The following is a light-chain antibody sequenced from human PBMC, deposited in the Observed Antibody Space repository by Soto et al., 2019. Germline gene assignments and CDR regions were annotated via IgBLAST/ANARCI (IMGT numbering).Light chain of an antibody. CDR2: RAS. V-gene: IGKV1-5*03. CDR1: QSISSW. Sequence: DIQMTQSPSTLSASVRDRVTITCRASQSISSWLAWYQQKPGKAPKLLIYRASSLEKRVPLRFSGSGSGTEFTLTISSLQPDDFATYYCQQYDSYPWTFGQGTKVEIK. J-gene: IGKJ1*01. CDR3: QQYDSYPWT.